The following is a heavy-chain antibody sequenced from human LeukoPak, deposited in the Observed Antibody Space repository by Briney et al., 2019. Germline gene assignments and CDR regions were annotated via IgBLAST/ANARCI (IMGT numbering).Heavy chain of an antibody. D-gene: IGHD3-22*01. CDR1: GYTFTGYY. J-gene: IGHJ5*02. CDR2: INPSGGST. V-gene: IGHV1-46*01. Sequence: GASVKVSCKASGYTFTGYYMHWVRQAPGQGLEWMGIINPSGGSTSYAQKFQGRVTMTRDMSTSTVYMELSSLRSEDTAVYYCARAHRDYYDSSGYYGWFDPWGQGTLVTVSS. CDR3: ARAHRDYYDSSGYYGWFDP.